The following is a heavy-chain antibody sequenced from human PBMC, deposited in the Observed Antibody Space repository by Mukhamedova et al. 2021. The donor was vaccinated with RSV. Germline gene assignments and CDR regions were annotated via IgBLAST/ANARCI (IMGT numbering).Heavy chain of an antibody. CDR3: ARNASTTFGAVRQYNWFDP. CDR2: IYHSGST. D-gene: IGHD3-3*01. Sequence: GSIYHSGSTHYNPSLKSRVTISVDTSKNQFSLKLTSVTAADPAVYYCARNASTTFGAVRQYNWFDPWGQGTLVTVSS. J-gene: IGHJ5*02. V-gene: IGHV4-38-2*01.